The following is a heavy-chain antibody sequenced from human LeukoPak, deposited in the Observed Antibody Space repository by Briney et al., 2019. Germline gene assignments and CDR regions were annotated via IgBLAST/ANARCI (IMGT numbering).Heavy chain of an antibody. D-gene: IGHD6-13*01. CDR1: GYTFTSYD. CDR2: MNPNSGNT. V-gene: IGHV1-8*01. J-gene: IGHJ6*04. CDR3: ARVAAARRTATLRVTDV. Sequence: ASVKVSCKASGYTFTSYDINWVRQATGQGLEWMGWMNPNSGNTCYAQKFKGRVTMTRNTSISTAYMELSSLRSEDTAVYYCARVAAARRTATLRVTDVGGKGTTVTVSS.